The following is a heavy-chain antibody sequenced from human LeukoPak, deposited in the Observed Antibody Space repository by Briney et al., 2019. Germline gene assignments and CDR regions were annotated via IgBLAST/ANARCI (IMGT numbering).Heavy chain of an antibody. CDR2: IYYSGNT. D-gene: IGHD5-12*01. CDR3: AREVATISREYYFDN. Sequence: SETLSLTCTVPGGSISSIYFYWAWIRQPPGKGLEWIGSIYYSGNTYYNPSLKSRVTISVDTSKNQFSLKLSSVTAADTAVYYCAREVATISREYYFDNWGQGTPVTVSS. CDR1: GGSISSIYFY. J-gene: IGHJ4*02. V-gene: IGHV4-39*07.